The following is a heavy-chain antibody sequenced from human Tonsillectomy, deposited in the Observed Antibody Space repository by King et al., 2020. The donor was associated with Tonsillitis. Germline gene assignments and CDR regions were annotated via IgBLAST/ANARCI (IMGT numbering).Heavy chain of an antibody. J-gene: IGHJ6*02. V-gene: IGHV3-30*04. D-gene: IGHD1-1*01. CDR1: GFIFTSYD. Sequence: VQLVESGGGVVQPGRSLRLSCAASGFIFTSYDMHWVRQAPGKGLEWVAVISFDGKTEYDADSVKGRFTISRDNSERRLFLQMDSLTADDTAIYYCARQLPGHLFSSGMDVWGQGSTVIVS. CDR2: ISFDGKTE. CDR3: ARQLPGHLFSSGMDV.